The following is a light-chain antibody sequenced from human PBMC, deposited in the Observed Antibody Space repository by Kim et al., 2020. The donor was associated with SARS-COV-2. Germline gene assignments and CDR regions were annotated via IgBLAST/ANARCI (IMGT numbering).Light chain of an antibody. Sequence: QRVTLSCTGSSSNLGTGYDVPWYQQLPGAAPKLLIYGNTKRPSGVPDRFSGSKSGTSASLAITGLQAEDEAYYYCQSYDTSLSALVFGGGTKVTVL. CDR2: GNT. V-gene: IGLV1-40*01. J-gene: IGLJ2*01. CDR1: SSNLGTGYD. CDR3: QSYDTSLSALV.